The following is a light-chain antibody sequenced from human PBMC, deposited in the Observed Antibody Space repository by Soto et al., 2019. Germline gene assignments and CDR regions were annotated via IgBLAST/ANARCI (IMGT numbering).Light chain of an antibody. Sequence: QSALTQPASVSGSPGQSITISCTGTSSDVGSHNFVSWYQQRPGKAPKLMIYEVSKRPSGVPDRFSGSKSGNTASLTVSGLQAEDEADYYCSSYAGSNNWVFGGGTKLTVL. J-gene: IGLJ3*02. CDR3: SSYAGSNNWV. CDR1: SSDVGSHNF. V-gene: IGLV2-8*01. CDR2: EVS.